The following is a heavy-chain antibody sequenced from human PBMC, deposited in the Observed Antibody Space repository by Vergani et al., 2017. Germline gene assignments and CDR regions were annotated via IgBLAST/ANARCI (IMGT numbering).Heavy chain of an antibody. CDR3: ARVEDFWGNYYYYMDV. D-gene: IGHD3-3*01. J-gene: IGHJ6*03. CDR2: IIPIFGTA. CDR1: GGTFSSYA. V-gene: IGHV1-69*01. Sequence: QVQLVQSGAEVKKPGSSVKVSCKASGGTFSSYAISWVRQAPGQGLEWMGGIIPIFGTANYAQKFQGRVTITADESTSTAYMELSSLRSDDTAVYYCARVEDFWGNYYYYMDVWGKGTTVTVSS.